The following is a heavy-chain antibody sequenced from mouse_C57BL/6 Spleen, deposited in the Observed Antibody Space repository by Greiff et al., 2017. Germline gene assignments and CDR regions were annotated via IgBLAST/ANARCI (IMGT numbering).Heavy chain of an antibody. CDR3: ARDYSNYRFYYAMDY. CDR2: IWTGGGT. J-gene: IGHJ4*01. CDR1: GFSLTSYA. D-gene: IGHD2-5*01. Sequence: VQVVESGPGLVAPSQSLSITCTVSGFSLTSYAISWVRQPPGKGLEWLGVIWTGGGTNYNSALKSRLSISKDNSKSQVFLKMNSLQTDDTARYYCARDYSNYRFYYAMDYWGQGTSVTVSS. V-gene: IGHV2-9-1*01.